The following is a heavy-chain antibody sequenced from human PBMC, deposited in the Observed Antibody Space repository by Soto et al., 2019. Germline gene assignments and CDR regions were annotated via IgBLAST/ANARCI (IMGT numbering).Heavy chain of an antibody. CDR2: ISYDGSNK. CDR1: GFTFSRHT. Sequence: QVQLEESGGGVVQPGRSLRLSCAASGFTFSRHTMHWVRQAPGKGLEWVASISYDGSNKYYADSVKGRFTISRDNSKNTLSAQMDSLGAEDTAVYYCARDRLRLGELSLLGYFDYWGQGTLVTVSS. V-gene: IGHV3-30*04. J-gene: IGHJ4*02. D-gene: IGHD3-16*02. CDR3: ARDRLRLGELSLLGYFDY.